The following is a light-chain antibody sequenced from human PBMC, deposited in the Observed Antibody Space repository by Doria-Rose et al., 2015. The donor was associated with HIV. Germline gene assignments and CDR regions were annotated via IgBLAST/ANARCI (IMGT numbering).Light chain of an antibody. CDR2: AAS. V-gene: IGKV1-12*01. CDR3: QQSNSFPIT. CDR1: AAISGW. J-gene: IGKJ5*01. Sequence: PSSVSASVGDRVTITFRASAAISGWLVWYQQKPGKAPKVLIYAASTLQSGVPSRFSGSGFGTDFTLTISNLQPEDFATYYCQQSNSFPITFGQGTRLEIK.